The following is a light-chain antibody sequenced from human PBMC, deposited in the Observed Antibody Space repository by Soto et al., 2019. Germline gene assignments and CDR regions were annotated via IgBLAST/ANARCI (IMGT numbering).Light chain of an antibody. CDR3: KQSKSFPLT. CDR1: QDIDRW. Sequence: DIPVTESATSMAESGGGRVPIXXRASQDIDRWLAWYQQKPGKAPKVXIYAASSLRSRVPLRFSGSGSGTDFTLTISSLQPENLATYYCKQSKSFPLTFGGGTKVENK. CDR2: AAS. V-gene: IGKV1-12*01. J-gene: IGKJ4*01.